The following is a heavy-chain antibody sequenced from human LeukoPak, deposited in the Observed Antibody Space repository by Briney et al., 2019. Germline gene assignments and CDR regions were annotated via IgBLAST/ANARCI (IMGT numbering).Heavy chain of an antibody. V-gene: IGHV4-38-2*02. CDR1: GYSISSGYY. J-gene: IGHJ4*02. D-gene: IGHD3-22*01. CDR2: VYHSGST. CDR3: ARDFPYYYDSSGYLNRGY. Sequence: SETLSLTCTVSGYSISSGYYWGWIRQPPGKGLEWIGSVYHSGSTYYNPSLKSRVTISVDTSKNQFSLKLSSVTAADTAVYYCARDFPYYYDSSGYLNRGYWGQGTLVTVSS.